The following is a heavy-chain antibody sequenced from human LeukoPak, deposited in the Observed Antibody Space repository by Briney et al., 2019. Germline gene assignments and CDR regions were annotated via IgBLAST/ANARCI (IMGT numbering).Heavy chain of an antibody. J-gene: IGHJ4*02. CDR2: IYPGDSET. Sequence: ESLTISCKGSGYSFTIYSIGWVRPIPGKGLEWMGSIYPGDSETRYSPSFQGHVTISVDKSISTAYLQWSGLKASDTAIYYCARHRGPGPTTKVADYWGQGTLVTVSS. D-gene: IGHD1-26*01. CDR3: ARHRGPGPTTKVADY. CDR1: GYSFTIYS. V-gene: IGHV5-51*01.